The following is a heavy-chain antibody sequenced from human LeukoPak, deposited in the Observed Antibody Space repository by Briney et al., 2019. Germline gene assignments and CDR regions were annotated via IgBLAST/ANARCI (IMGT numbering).Heavy chain of an antibody. D-gene: IGHD4-17*01. V-gene: IGHV3-23*01. Sequence: PGGSLRLSCAASGFTFSSYAMSWVRQAPAKGPEWVSTIVNSGGSTYYADSVKGRFTISRDNSKNTVYLQMNSLRAEVTAVYYCAKDIHGDYGGLDYWGQGTLVTVSS. J-gene: IGHJ4*02. CDR3: AKDIHGDYGGLDY. CDR1: GFTFSSYA. CDR2: IVNSGGST.